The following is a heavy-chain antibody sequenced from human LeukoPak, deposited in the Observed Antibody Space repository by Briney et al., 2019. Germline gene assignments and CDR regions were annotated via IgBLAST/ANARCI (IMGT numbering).Heavy chain of an antibody. J-gene: IGHJ4*02. CDR2: INHSGST. CDR1: GFTFSSAW. CDR3: ARRGDY. V-gene: IGHV4-34*01. Sequence: PGGSLRLSCAASGFTFSSAWMNWIRQPPGKGLEWIGEINHSGSTNYNPSLKSRVTISVDTSKNQFSLKLSSVTAADTAVYYCARRGDYWGQGTLVTVSS.